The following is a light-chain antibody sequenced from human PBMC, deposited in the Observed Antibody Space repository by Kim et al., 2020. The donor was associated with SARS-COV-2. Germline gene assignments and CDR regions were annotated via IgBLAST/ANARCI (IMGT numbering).Light chain of an antibody. CDR3: QQYVSYPNT. CDR1: QDINIW. Sequence: ASVGERVTITCRASQDINIWLAWYQQRPGKAPKSLIYAASNLQTGVPGRFSGSGSGTEFTLTIRSLQPEDFATYYCQQYVSYPNTFGQGKRLEIK. CDR2: AAS. J-gene: IGKJ5*01. V-gene: IGKV1D-16*01.